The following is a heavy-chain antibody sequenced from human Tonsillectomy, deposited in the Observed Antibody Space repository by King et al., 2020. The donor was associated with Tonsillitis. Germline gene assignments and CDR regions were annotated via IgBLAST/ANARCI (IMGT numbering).Heavy chain of an antibody. J-gene: IGHJ4*02. CDR3: ARMDLGAYYVDY. D-gene: IGHD2-2*03. Sequence: VQLVESGAEVKKPGESLRISCKGSGYSFTSYWISWVRQMPGKGLEWMGRIDPSDSYTDYSPSFQGHITISTDKSISTAYLQWISLKASDTAMYYCARMDLGAYYVDYWGQGTLVAVAS. V-gene: IGHV5-10-1*03. CDR1: GYSFTSYW. CDR2: IDPSDSYT.